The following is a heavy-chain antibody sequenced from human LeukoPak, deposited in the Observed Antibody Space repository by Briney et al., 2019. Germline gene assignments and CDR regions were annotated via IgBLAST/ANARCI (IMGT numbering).Heavy chain of an antibody. D-gene: IGHD5-18*01. Sequence: GGSLRLSCVASGFTFSSYAMSWVRQAPGKGLEWVSAISGSGGSTYYADSVKGRFTISRDNSKNTLYLQMNSLRAEDTAVYYCARGEFAWIQGSYGMNVWGQGTTVTVSS. CDR3: ARGEFAWIQGSYGMNV. J-gene: IGHJ6*02. V-gene: IGHV3-23*01. CDR2: ISGSGGST. CDR1: GFTFSSYA.